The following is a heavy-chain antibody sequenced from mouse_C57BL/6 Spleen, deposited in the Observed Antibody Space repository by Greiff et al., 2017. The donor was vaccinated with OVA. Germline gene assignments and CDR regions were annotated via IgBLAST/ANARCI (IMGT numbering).Heavy chain of an antibody. CDR1: GFTFSDYY. CDR2: LSNGGGST. CDR3: ARRGIYYGYDGYAMDY. Sequence: EVQLQESGGGLVQPGGSLKLSCAASGFTFSDYYMYWVRPTPEKRLEWVAYLSNGGGSTYYPDTVKGRFTISRDNAKNTLYLQMSRLKSEDTAMYYCARRGIYYGYDGYAMDYWGQGTSVTVSS. J-gene: IGHJ4*01. D-gene: IGHD2-2*01. V-gene: IGHV5-12*01.